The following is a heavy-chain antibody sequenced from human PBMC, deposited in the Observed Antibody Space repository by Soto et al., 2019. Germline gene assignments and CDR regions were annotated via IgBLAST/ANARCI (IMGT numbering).Heavy chain of an antibody. D-gene: IGHD3-3*01. CDR2: IYYSGST. CDR1: GGSISSGGYY. J-gene: IGHJ4*02. Sequence: QVQLQESGPGLVKPSQTLSLTCTVSGGSISSGGYYWSWIRQHPGKGLEWIGYIYYSGSTYYNPSLKSRVTIAVDTSKNQFSLKLSSVTAADTAVYYCARTYYDFWSGYQVDYWGQGTLVTVSS. CDR3: ARTYYDFWSGYQVDY. V-gene: IGHV4-31*03.